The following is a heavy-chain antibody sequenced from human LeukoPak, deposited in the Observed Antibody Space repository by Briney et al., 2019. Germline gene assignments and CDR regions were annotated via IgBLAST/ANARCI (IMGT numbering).Heavy chain of an antibody. V-gene: IGHV4-59*08. Sequence: KASETLSLTCTASGGSISSYYWSWIRQPPGKGLEWIGYIYYSGSTNYNPSLKSRVTISVDTSKNQFSLKLSSVTAADTAVYYCARRSSYGGELDYWGQGTLVTVSS. D-gene: IGHD4-23*01. CDR3: ARRSSYGGELDY. CDR1: GGSISSYY. J-gene: IGHJ4*02. CDR2: IYYSGST.